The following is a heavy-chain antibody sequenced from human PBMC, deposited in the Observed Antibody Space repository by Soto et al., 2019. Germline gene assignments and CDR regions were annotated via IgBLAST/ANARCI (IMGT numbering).Heavy chain of an antibody. V-gene: IGHV3-33*01. Sequence: GGSLRLSCAASGFTFSSYGMHWVRQAPGKGLEWVAVIWYDGSNKYYADSVKGRFTISRDNSKNTLYLQMNSLRAEDTAVYYCARGTRTYLVDYWGQGTLVTDSS. J-gene: IGHJ4*02. CDR2: IWYDGSNK. CDR1: GFTFSSYG. CDR3: ARGTRTYLVDY.